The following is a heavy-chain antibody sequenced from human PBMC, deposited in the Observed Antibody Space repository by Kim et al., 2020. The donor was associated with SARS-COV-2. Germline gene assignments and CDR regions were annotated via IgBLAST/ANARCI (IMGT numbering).Heavy chain of an antibody. V-gene: IGHV4-39*07. Sequence: SETLSLSCSVSGGSVINNSFSWGWVRQPPGKGLEWIGSMYHYGSSFYSPSFKSRAIISVDTSKNQFSLKLRSVTAADTAVYYCARVGYGFYIKDMDVWG. CDR2: MYHYGSS. CDR1: GGSVINNSFS. D-gene: IGHD5-12*01. CDR3: ARVGYGFYIKDMDV. J-gene: IGHJ6*02.